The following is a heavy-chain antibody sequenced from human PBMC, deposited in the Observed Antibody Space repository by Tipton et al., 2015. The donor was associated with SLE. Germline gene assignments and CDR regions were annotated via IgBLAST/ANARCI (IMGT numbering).Heavy chain of an antibody. Sequence: TLSLTCTVSGGSISSGSYYWCWIRQPAGKGLEWIGHIYTSGSTNYNPSLKSRVTISVDTSKNQFSLKLNSVTAADTAVYYCARDARVGSSSSSDFQHWGQGTLVTVSS. CDR3: ARDARVGSSSSSDFQH. D-gene: IGHD6-6*01. CDR1: GGSISSGSYY. J-gene: IGHJ1*01. V-gene: IGHV4-61*09. CDR2: IYTSGST.